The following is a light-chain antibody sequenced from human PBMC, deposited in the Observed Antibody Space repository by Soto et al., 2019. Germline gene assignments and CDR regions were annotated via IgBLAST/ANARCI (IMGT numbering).Light chain of an antibody. V-gene: IGKV3-11*01. CDR1: QSVSDY. CDR2: DAS. Sequence: EVVLTQSPASLSLSPGDRATLSCRADQSVSDYLAWYQQKPDQPPRLLFFDASSRATGVPHRFSAGGSGTDFTLIISSLQPEDFAVYYCQQRVNWPPTFGGGTKVEI. J-gene: IGKJ4*01. CDR3: QQRVNWPPT.